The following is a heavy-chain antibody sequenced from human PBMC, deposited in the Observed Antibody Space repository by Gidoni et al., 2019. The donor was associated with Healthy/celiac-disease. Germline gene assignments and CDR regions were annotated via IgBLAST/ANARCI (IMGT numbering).Heavy chain of an antibody. J-gene: IGHJ4*02. Sequence: QVQLVESGGGVVQPGRSLRLSWAASGFTFSSYARHWVRPAPGKGLEWVAVISYDGSNKYYADSVKGRFTISRDNSKNTLYLQMNSLRAEDTAVYYCARDLGYFDYWGQGTLVTVSS. CDR2: ISYDGSNK. CDR1: GFTFSSYA. CDR3: ARDLGYFDY. V-gene: IGHV3-30-3*01. D-gene: IGHD7-27*01.